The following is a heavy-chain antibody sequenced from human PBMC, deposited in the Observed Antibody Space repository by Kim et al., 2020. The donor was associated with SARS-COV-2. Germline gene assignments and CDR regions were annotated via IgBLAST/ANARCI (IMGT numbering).Heavy chain of an antibody. D-gene: IGHD2-21*02. CDR2: IWYDGSNK. J-gene: IGHJ3*02. V-gene: IGHV3-33*08. CDR3: ARDGACGGDCYAFDI. CDR1: GFTFSSYG. Sequence: GGSLRLSCAASGFTFSSYGMHWVRQAPGKGLEWVAVIWYDGSNKYYADSVKGRFTISRDNSKNTLYLQMNSLRAEDTAVYYCARDGACGGDCYAFDIWGQGTMVTVSS.